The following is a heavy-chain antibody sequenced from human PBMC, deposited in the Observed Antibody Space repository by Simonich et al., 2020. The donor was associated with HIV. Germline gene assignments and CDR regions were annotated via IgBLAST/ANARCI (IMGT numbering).Heavy chain of an antibody. Sequence: QVQLVQSGAEVKKPGASVKVSCKVSGHSLAELSMNWVRQTPGRGLEWMGGVSPELGETIYAHKRQGRVTMTEDTSTDTAYMELSGLRSEDTALYYCATWEVKDDVLTGFTYWYFDLWGRGTLVTVSS. CDR3: ATWEVKDDVLTGFTYWYFDL. CDR1: GHSLAELS. J-gene: IGHJ2*01. CDR2: VSPELGET. V-gene: IGHV1-24*01. D-gene: IGHD3-9*01.